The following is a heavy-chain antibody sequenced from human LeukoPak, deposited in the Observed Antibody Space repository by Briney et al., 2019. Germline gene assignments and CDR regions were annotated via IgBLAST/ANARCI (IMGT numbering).Heavy chain of an antibody. CDR2: ISSSSSYI. Sequence: GGSLRLSCAASGFTFSSYSMNWVRQAPGKGLEWVSSISSSSSYIYYADSVKGRFTISRDNAENSLYLQMNSLRAEDTAVYYCARDRLTYCSGGSCYSGKDYWGQGTLVTVSS. CDR1: GFTFSSYS. J-gene: IGHJ4*02. CDR3: ARDRLTYCSGGSCYSGKDY. V-gene: IGHV3-21*01. D-gene: IGHD2-15*01.